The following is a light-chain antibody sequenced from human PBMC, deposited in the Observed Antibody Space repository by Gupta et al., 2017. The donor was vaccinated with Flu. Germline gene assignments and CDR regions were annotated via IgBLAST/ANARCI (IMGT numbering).Light chain of an antibody. CDR1: QDITNY. J-gene: IGKJ3*01. CDR2: DTS. Sequence: IQMTQSPSSLYASVGDTVTITCQASQDITNYLNWYQQKPGKAPKLLIYDTSDLETGVPSRFSGSGSGTDFTLTISSLQSEDIATYYCQESGTFGPGTKVDLK. CDR3: QESGT. V-gene: IGKV1-33*01.